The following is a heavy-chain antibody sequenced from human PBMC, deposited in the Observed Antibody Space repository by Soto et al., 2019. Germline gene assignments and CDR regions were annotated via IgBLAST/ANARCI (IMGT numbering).Heavy chain of an antibody. CDR1: GFTFSSYG. J-gene: IGHJ1*01. D-gene: IGHD3-10*01. CDR2: ISYDGSNK. CDR3: AKDTGPRAGKFGGYFQH. V-gene: IGHV3-30*18. Sequence: GGSLRLSCAASGFTFSSYGMHWVRQAPGKGLEWVAVISYDGSNKYYADSVKGRFTISRDNSKNTLYLQMNSLRAEDTAVYYCAKDTGPRAGKFGGYFQHWGQGTLVTVSS.